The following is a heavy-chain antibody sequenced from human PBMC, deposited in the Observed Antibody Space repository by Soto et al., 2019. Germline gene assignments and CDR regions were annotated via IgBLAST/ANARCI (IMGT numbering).Heavy chain of an antibody. CDR1: GGSISSGGYY. D-gene: IGHD3-3*01. Sequence: PSETLSLTCTVSGGSISSGGYYWSWIRQHPGKGLEWIGYIYYSGSTYYNPSLKSRVTISVDTSKNQFSLKLSSVTAADTAVYYCARGARITIFGVEETYYYYGMDVWGQGTTVTVSS. V-gene: IGHV4-31*03. J-gene: IGHJ6*02. CDR2: IYYSGST. CDR3: ARGARITIFGVEETYYYYGMDV.